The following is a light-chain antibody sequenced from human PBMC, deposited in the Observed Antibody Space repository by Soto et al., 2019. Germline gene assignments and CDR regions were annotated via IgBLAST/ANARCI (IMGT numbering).Light chain of an antibody. CDR1: SSDVGGYDY. CDR2: DVS. J-gene: IGLJ2*01. V-gene: IGLV2-14*03. Sequence: QSALTQPASVSGSPGQSITISCTGTSSDVGGYDYVSWYQQHPGKAPKLMIYDVSSRPSGVSNRFSGSKSGSTASLTISGLQAEDEADYYCSSYTTSTSFILFGGGTKLTVL. CDR3: SSYTTSTSFIL.